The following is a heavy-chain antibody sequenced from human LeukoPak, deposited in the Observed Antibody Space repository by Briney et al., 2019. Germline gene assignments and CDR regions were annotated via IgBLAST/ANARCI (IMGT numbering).Heavy chain of an antibody. J-gene: IGHJ5*02. CDR3: ARGGHGAADQ. CDR1: GFTFGSYA. Sequence: GGSLRLSCAASGFTFGSYAMSWVRQAPGKGLEWVSAITDGGYDTYYADSVKGRFTISRDNAKNLLYLQMNSLRAEDTAVYYCARGGHGAADQWGQGTLVTVSS. CDR2: ITDGGYDT. D-gene: IGHD1-26*01. V-gene: IGHV3-23*01.